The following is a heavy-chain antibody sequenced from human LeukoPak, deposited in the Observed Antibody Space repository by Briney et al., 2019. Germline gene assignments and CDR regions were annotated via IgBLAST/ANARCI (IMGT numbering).Heavy chain of an antibody. V-gene: IGHV4-34*01. J-gene: IGHJ4*02. CDR1: GFTFSSYG. CDR2: INHSGST. D-gene: IGHD3-10*01. CDR3: ARLGYYGSGSYYTQDY. Sequence: GSLRLSCAASGFTFSSYGMHWIRQPPGKGLEWIGEINHSGSTNYNPSLKSRVTISVDTSKNQFSLKLSSATAADTAVYYCARLGYYGSGSYYTQDYWGQGTLVTVSS.